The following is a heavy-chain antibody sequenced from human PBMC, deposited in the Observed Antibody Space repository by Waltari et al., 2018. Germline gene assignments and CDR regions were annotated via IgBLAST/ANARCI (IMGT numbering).Heavy chain of an antibody. CDR2: INAGNGNT. Sequence: QVQLVQSGAEVKKPGASVQVSCKASGYTFTSYAMHWVRQAPGQRLEWMGWINAGNGNTKYSQKFQGRVTITRDTSASTAYMELSSLRSEDTAVYYCARAADYGGNRRYFQHWGQGTLVTVSS. D-gene: IGHD4-17*01. V-gene: IGHV1-3*01. CDR3: ARAADYGGNRRYFQH. J-gene: IGHJ1*01. CDR1: GYTFTSYA.